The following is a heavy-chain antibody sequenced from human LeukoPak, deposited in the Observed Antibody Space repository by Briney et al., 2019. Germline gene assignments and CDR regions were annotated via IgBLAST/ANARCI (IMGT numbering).Heavy chain of an antibody. J-gene: IGHJ4*02. CDR2: IKQDGSEK. CDR1: GFTFSSYW. V-gene: IGHV3-7*03. D-gene: IGHD5-18*01. Sequence: PGGSLRLSCAASGFTFSSYWMSWVRQAPGKGLEWVANIKQDGSEKYYVDSVKGRFTISRDNAKNSLYLQMNSLRAEDTAVYYCAKDLLWIPKPAQGDYWGQGTLVTVSS. CDR3: AKDLLWIPKPAQGDY.